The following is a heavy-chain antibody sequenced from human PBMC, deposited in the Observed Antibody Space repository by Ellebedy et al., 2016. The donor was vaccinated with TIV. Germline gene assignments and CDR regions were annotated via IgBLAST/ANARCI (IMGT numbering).Heavy chain of an antibody. CDR2: IYHGGSA. Sequence: MPSETLSLTCTVSGDFISRSYWSWALQPPVTGLEWIGYIYHGGSAYNPALRSRVTISVDTSMNQFALKLSSVTAADTAVYYCARDVLLWFGELSGALNWGQGTLVTVSS. J-gene: IGHJ4*02. D-gene: IGHD3-10*01. CDR1: GDFISRSY. CDR3: ARDVLLWFGELSGALN. V-gene: IGHV4-59*12.